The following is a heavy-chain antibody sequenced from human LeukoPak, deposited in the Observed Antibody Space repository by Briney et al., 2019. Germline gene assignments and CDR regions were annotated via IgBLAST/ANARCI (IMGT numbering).Heavy chain of an antibody. Sequence: TGGSLRLSCAASGFTFSSYSMNWVCQAPGKGLEWVSSISSSSSYIYYADSVKGRFTISRDNAKNSLYLQMNSLRAEDTAVYYCTRGGDGYNYGRRSYFQHWGQGTLVTVSS. CDR3: TRGGDGYNYGRRSYFQH. D-gene: IGHD5-24*01. CDR1: GFTFSSYS. CDR2: ISSSSSYI. J-gene: IGHJ1*01. V-gene: IGHV3-21*01.